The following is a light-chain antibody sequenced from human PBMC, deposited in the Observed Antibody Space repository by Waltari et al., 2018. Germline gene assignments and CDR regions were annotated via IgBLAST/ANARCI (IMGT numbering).Light chain of an antibody. CDR3: LSVADNILV. CDR1: ELANKY. J-gene: IGLJ3*02. Sequence: SYELTQPSSVSVSPGQTASIICSGDELANKYVRWFQQKPGQAPVLIIYKDTERPSGIPSPFSGSTSWTTVTLTITGAQVEDEADYYCLSVADNILVFGGGTKLTVL. CDR2: KDT. V-gene: IGLV3-27*01.